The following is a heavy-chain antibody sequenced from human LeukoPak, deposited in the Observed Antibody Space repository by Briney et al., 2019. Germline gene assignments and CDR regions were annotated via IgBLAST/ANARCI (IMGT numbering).Heavy chain of an antibody. V-gene: IGHV4-4*07. D-gene: IGHD2-2*01. CDR1: GGSISSYY. Sequence: PSETLSLTCTVSGGSISSYYWSWIRQPAGKGLEWIGRIYSSGVTNYNPSLKSRVTMSVDTSKNQFSLRLSSVTAADTAVYYCAAGVTADTVGYWGQGTLVTVSS. CDR3: AAGVTADTVGY. J-gene: IGHJ4*02. CDR2: IYSSGVT.